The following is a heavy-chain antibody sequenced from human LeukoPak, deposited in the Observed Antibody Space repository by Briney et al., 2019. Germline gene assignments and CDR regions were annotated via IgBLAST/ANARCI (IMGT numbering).Heavy chain of an antibody. CDR2: IKQDGSEK. J-gene: IGHJ6*04. Sequence: PGGSLRLSCAASGFTFSSYWMSWVRQAPGKGLEWVANIKQDGSEKYYVDSVKGRFTISRDNAKNLLDLQMTSLRAEDTAVYYCARDRIEDIQDDSRSYYGIDVWGKGTTVTVSS. V-gene: IGHV3-7*03. CDR3: ARDRIEDIQDDSRSYYGIDV. CDR1: GFTFSSYW. D-gene: IGHD2-15*01.